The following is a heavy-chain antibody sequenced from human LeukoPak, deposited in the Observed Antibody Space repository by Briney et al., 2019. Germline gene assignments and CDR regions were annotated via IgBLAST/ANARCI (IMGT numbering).Heavy chain of an antibody. CDR1: GFTFNTYG. CDR2: IYHSGTT. CDR3: AMKPPSGWFGTGWLAP. J-gene: IGHJ5*02. D-gene: IGHD3-10*01. V-gene: IGHV4-59*12. Sequence: PGGSLRLSCAASGFTFNTYGMHWVRQPPGKGLEWIGNIYHSGTTHYNPSLKSRVTISVDKSKNHFSLKLNSVTAADTAVYYCAMKPPSGWFGTGWLAPWGQGTLVTVSS.